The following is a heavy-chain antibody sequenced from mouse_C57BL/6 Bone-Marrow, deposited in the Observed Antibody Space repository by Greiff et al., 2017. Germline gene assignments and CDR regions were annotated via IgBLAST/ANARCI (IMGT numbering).Heavy chain of an antibody. D-gene: IGHD2-3*01. CDR1: GYAFRSSW. J-gene: IGHJ1*03. CDR2: FYPGDGDT. CDR3: ARSRWLLGYFDV. Sequence: VQLQQSGPELVKPGASVKISCKASGYAFRSSWMNWVKQRPGKGLEWIGRFYPGDGDTNYNGKFKGKATLTADKSSSTAYMQLSSLTSEDSAVYFCARSRWLLGYFDVWGTGTTVTVSS. V-gene: IGHV1-82*01.